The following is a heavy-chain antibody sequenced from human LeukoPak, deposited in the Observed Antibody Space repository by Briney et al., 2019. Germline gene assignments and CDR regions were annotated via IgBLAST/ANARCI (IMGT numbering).Heavy chain of an antibody. Sequence: SETLSLTCTVSGGSVSSGSYYWSWIRQPPGKGLEWIGYIYSSVSIKYNTSLKSRVTISVDTSKNQVSLNLSSVTATDTAAYYCARDEWFGYWGQGTLVTDSS. J-gene: IGHJ4*02. D-gene: IGHD3-10*01. CDR3: ARDEWFGY. CDR2: IYSSVSI. CDR1: GGSVSSGSYY. V-gene: IGHV4-61*01.